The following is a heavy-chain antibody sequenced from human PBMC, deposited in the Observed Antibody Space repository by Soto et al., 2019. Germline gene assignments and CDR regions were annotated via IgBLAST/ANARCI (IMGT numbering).Heavy chain of an antibody. CDR1: GGTFSSYA. V-gene: IGHV1-69*13. J-gene: IGHJ5*02. CDR3: ARALSDYYDSSGSNPKVFDP. D-gene: IGHD3-22*01. CDR2: IIPIFGTA. Sequence: SVKVSCKASGGTFSSYAISWVRQAPGQGLEWMGGIIPIFGTANYAQKFQGRVTITADESTSTAYMELSSLRSEDTAVYYCARALSDYYDSSGSNPKVFDPRGQGTLVTVSS.